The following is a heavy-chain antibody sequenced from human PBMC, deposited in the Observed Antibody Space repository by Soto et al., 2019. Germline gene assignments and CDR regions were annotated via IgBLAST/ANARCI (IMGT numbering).Heavy chain of an antibody. Sequence: PSETLSLTCAVSGYSISSGYYWGWIRQPPGKGLEWIGSIYHSGSTYYNPSLKSRVTISVDTSKNQFSLKLSSVTAADTAVYYCARDKRRAAAGQNWFDPWVQGTLV. J-gene: IGHJ5*02. CDR2: IYHSGST. CDR1: GYSISSGYY. V-gene: IGHV4-38-2*02. CDR3: ARDKRRAAAGQNWFDP. D-gene: IGHD6-13*01.